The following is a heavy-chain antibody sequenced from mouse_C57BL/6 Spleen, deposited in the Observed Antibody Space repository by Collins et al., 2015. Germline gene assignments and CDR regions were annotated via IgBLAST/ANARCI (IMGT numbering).Heavy chain of an antibody. Sequence: QVQLKQSGPGLVQPSQSLSITCTVSGFSLTSYGVHWVRQSPGKGLEWLGVIWSGGSTDYNAAFISRLSISKDNSKSQVFFKMNSLQADDTAIYYCASLYYGNLYYYAMDYWGQGTSVTVSS. CDR3: ASLYYGNLYYYAMDY. V-gene: IGHV2-4-1*01. CDR1: GFSLTSYG. CDR2: IWSGGST. D-gene: IGHD2-1*01. J-gene: IGHJ4*01.